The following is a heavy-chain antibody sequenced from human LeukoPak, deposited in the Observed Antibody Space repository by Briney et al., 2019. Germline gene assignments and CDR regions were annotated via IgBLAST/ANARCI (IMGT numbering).Heavy chain of an antibody. D-gene: IGHD6-19*01. J-gene: IGHJ4*02. CDR2: MSGSGGST. CDR1: GFTFSSYA. Sequence: PGGSLRLSCAASGFTFSSYAMSWVRQAPGKGLEWVSAMSGSGGSTYYADSVKGRFTISRDNSKNTLYLHMNSLRAEDTAVYYCAKDRRYSSGWYYFDYWGRGTLVTVSS. V-gene: IGHV3-23*01. CDR3: AKDRRYSSGWYYFDY.